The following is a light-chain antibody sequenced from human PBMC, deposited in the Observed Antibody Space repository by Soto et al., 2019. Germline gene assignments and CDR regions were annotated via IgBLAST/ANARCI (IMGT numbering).Light chain of an antibody. CDR2: EVS. J-gene: IGLJ1*01. CDR1: SSNIGGNS. Sequence: QSVLTQPPSVSAAPGQKVTISCSGSSSNIGGNSVSWYQQHPGKAPKVMIYEVSNRPSGVSNRFSGSKSGNTASLTISRLQAEDEADYYCSSYTSSSTLYVFGSGTKVTVL. V-gene: IGLV2-14*01. CDR3: SSYTSSSTLYV.